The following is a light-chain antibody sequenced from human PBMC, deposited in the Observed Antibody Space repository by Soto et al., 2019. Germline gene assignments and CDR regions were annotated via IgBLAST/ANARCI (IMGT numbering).Light chain of an antibody. V-gene: IGKV1-5*01. CDR3: QQYKSHRRT. Sequence: DIQMTQSPSTLSASVGDRVTITCRASQSISSWLAWYQQKPGKAPKLXXXXXXXXXXXXPSRFXXXXSXTEFTLTISSLQPDDFATYYCQQYKSHRRTFGQGTKVDIK. J-gene: IGKJ1*01. CDR1: QSISSW. CDR2: XXX.